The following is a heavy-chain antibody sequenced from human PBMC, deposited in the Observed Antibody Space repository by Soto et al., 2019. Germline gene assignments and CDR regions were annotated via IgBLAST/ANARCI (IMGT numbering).Heavy chain of an antibody. D-gene: IGHD2-2*01. Sequence: PSETLSLTCTVSGGSISSYYWSWIRQPPGKGLEWIGYIYYSGSTNYNPSLKSRVTISVDTSKNQFSLKLSSVTAADTAVYYCASMSSTSCYYYWGQGTLVTVSS. J-gene: IGHJ4*02. CDR2: IYYSGST. V-gene: IGHV4-59*01. CDR3: ASMSSTSCYYY. CDR1: GGSISSYY.